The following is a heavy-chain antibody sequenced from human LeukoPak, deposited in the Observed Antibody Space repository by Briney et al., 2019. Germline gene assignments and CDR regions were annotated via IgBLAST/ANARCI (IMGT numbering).Heavy chain of an antibody. D-gene: IGHD7-27*01. J-gene: IGHJ4*02. V-gene: IGHV3-30-3*01. CDR1: GFTFSSYA. CDR3: ARDLITGAPGADY. CDR2: ISYDGSNK. Sequence: GGSLRLSCAASGFTFSSYAMHWVRQAPGKGLEWVAVISYDGSNKYYADSVKGRFTISRDNAKNSLYLQMNSLRAEDTAVYYCARDLITGAPGADYWGQGTLVTVSS.